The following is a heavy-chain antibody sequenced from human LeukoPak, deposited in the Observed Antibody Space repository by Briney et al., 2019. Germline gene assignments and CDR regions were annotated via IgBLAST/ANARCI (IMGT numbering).Heavy chain of an antibody. CDR2: IYPGDSDT. J-gene: IGHJ3*02. CDR1: GYSFTNYW. D-gene: IGHD1-26*01. CDR3: ARPNSGSSLAFDI. Sequence: GESLKISCKGSGYSFTNYWIGWVRQMPGKGLEWMGIIYPGDSDTRYSPSFQGQVTISADKSITTAYLQWSSLKASDTATYYCARPNSGSSLAFDIWGQGTMVTVSS. V-gene: IGHV5-51*01.